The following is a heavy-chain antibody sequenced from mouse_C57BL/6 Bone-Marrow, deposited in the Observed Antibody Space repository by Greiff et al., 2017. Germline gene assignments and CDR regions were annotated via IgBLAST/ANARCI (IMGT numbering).Heavy chain of an antibody. CDR1: GYTFTSYW. J-gene: IGHJ2*01. D-gene: IGHD1-1*01. V-gene: IGHV1-52*01. Sequence: QVQLQQPGAELVRPGSSVKLSCKASGYTFTSYWMHWVQQRPIQGLEWIGNIDPSDSDTHYNQKFKDKATLTVDKSSSTAYMQLSSLTSEVSAVYYCARWGVYYYGSSYFDDWGHGTTRTVSA. CDR2: IDPSDSDT. CDR3: ARWGVYYYGSSYFDD.